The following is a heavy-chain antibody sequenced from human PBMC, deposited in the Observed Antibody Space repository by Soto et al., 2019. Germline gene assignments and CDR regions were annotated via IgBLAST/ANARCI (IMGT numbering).Heavy chain of an antibody. CDR2: ISAPNGNT. Sequence: GASVKVSCKASGYTFTSYGISWVRLAPGQGLEWMGWISAPNGNTNYALKLQGRVTMTTDTYTSTAYLELRSLRSDDTAVYYCASVEAAMSGHWFDPWGQGTLVTVSS. CDR1: GYTFTSYG. V-gene: IGHV1-18*01. D-gene: IGHD2-15*01. CDR3: ASVEAAMSGHWFDP. J-gene: IGHJ5*02.